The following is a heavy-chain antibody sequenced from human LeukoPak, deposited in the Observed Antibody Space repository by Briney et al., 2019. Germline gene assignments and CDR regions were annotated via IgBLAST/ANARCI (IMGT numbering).Heavy chain of an antibody. CDR3: ASPLPLVAAATPYYYYYGMDV. CDR2: IYSGGST. V-gene: IGHV3-66*01. J-gene: IGHJ6*02. D-gene: IGHD2-2*02. CDR1: GFTVSRNY. Sequence: GGSLRLSCAASGFTVSRNYMSWVRQAPGKGLEWVSVIYSGGSTYYADSVKGRFTISRDNSKNTLYLQMNSLRAEDTAVYYCASPLPLVAAATPYYYYYGMDVWGQGTTVTVSS.